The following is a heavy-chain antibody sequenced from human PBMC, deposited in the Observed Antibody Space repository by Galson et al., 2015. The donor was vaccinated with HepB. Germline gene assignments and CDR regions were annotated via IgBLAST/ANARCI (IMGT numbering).Heavy chain of an antibody. V-gene: IGHV1-69*13. D-gene: IGHD3-10*01. J-gene: IGHJ4*02. Sequence: SVKVSCKVSGYTFIDYYIHWVRQAPGQGLEWMGGIIPIFGTANYAQKFQGRVTITADESTSTAYMELSSLRSEDTAVYYCARGHGSYYSLLDYWGQGTLVTVSS. CDR2: IIPIFGTA. CDR3: ARGHGSYYSLLDY. CDR1: GYTFIDYY.